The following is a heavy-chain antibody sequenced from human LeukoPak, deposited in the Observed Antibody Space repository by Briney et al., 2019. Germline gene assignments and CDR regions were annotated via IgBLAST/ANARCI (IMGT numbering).Heavy chain of an antibody. Sequence: GEALKISCQGSGYRFTSYWIGWVRQIPGKGLEWMGVIFPGDSDTTYSPSFQGQVTISADRSISTAYLQWSSLKASDTALYFCARRRGDTAGGAFDIWGQGTMVTVSS. V-gene: IGHV5-51*01. J-gene: IGHJ3*02. D-gene: IGHD2-21*02. CDR2: IFPGDSDT. CDR3: ARRRGDTAGGAFDI. CDR1: GYRFTSYW.